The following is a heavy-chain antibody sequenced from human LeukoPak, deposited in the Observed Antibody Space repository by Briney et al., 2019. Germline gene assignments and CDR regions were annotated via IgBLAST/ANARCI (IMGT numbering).Heavy chain of an antibody. CDR2: IYGGDNT. V-gene: IGHV3-66*04. CDR1: GFTVSINY. D-gene: IGHD3-22*01. J-gene: IGHJ4*02. Sequence: QPGGSLRLSCAASGFTVSINYMSWVRQAPGKGLEWVSVIYGGDNTNYADSVKGRFTISRDISKNTLYLQMNSLRAEDTAVYYCARQPPHDSGIYYWDYWGQGTLVTVSS. CDR3: ARQPPHDSGIYYWDY.